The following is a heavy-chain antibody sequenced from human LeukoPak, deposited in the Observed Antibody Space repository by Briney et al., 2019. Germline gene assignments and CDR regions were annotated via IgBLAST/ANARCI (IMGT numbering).Heavy chain of an antibody. V-gene: IGHV3-11*04. CDR2: ISNSGDFI. D-gene: IGHD6-13*01. CDR1: GFMFSDEY. Sequence: PGGSLRLSCAASGFMFSDEYMSWIRQAPGKGLEWVSYISNSGDFIAYADSVRGRFTISRDNSKNTLYLQMNSLTAEDTAVYYCAKVGRMAAVSSWFDTWGQGTLVTVSS. J-gene: IGHJ5*02. CDR3: AKVGRMAAVSSWFDT.